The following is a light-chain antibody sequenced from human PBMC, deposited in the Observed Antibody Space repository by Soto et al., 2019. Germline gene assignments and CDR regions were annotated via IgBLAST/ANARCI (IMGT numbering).Light chain of an antibody. CDR2: GTR. V-gene: IGLV1-40*01. CDR3: QSYDNSLSGNYV. J-gene: IGLJ1*01. CDR1: SSNIGAGFD. Sequence: QLVLTQPPSVSGAPGQRVTISCTGNSSNIGAGFDAHWYQQVPGTAPKLLIYGTRNRPSGVPHRFSGSKSGASASLAITGLQAEDEAEYYCQSYDNSLSGNYVFGSGTKVTVL.